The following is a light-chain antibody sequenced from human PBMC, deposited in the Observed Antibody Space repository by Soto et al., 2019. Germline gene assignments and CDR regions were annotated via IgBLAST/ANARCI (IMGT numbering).Light chain of an antibody. Sequence: DIQMSQSPSSLSASVGDRVTITCGASQSITNWLAWYQQKPGKAPKLLIYDASSLESGVPSRFSGGGFGTEFTLTINSLQPDDFATYYCQQYNTYSTFGQGTKVDIK. CDR1: QSITNW. V-gene: IGKV1-5*01. CDR2: DAS. CDR3: QQYNTYST. J-gene: IGKJ1*01.